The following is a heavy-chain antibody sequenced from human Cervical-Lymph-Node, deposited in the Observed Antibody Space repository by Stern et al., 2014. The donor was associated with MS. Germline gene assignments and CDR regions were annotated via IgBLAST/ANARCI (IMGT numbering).Heavy chain of an antibody. J-gene: IGHJ5*02. Sequence: VQLVESGGGLVKPGGSLRLSCAASGFSFEIYTMHWVRQAPGRGLEWVSSINSDSTYIFYADSVKGRFTISRDNAKNSLFLQMNSLRAEDTAVYYCAKFSPYDSSGYYVYNWFDPWGQGTLVTVSS. D-gene: IGHD3-22*01. CDR1: GFSFEIYT. CDR3: AKFSPYDSSGYYVYNWFDP. CDR2: INSDSTYI. V-gene: IGHV3-21*01.